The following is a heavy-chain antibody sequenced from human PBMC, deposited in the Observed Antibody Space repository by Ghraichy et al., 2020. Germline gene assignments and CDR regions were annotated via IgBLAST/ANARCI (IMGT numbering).Heavy chain of an antibody. V-gene: IGHV4-34*01. D-gene: IGHD5-24*01. CDR2: INQSGDT. Sequence: GSLRLSCAVYGGSFSVYYWSWIRQPPGKGLEWIGEINQSGDTNINYDPSLKSRVTMSVDTSKNQFSLKLTSVTAADTAVYYCARVRRDGSKVYWYFDLWGRGTLVTVSS. CDR1: GGSFSVYY. CDR3: ARVRRDGSKVYWYFDL. J-gene: IGHJ2*01.